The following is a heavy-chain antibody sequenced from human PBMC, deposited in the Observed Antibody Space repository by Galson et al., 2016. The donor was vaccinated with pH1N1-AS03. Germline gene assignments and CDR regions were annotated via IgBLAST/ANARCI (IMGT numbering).Heavy chain of an antibody. V-gene: IGHV3-30-3*01. D-gene: IGHD1-26*01. Sequence: SLRLSCAASGSTFSDFAMRWVRQAPGKGLDWVAVISYDGSNKYYEDSVKGRFTISRDSSKNTLYLQMNSLRPEDTAMYYCARDYIVGATRGAGTFDVWGQGTLVTVSS. CDR1: GSTFSDFA. CDR3: ARDYIVGATRGAGTFDV. J-gene: IGHJ4*02. CDR2: ISYDGSNK.